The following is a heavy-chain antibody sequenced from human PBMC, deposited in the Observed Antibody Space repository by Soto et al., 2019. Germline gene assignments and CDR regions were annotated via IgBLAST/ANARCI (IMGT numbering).Heavy chain of an antibody. CDR1: GFTVSSNF. V-gene: IGHV3-53*01. Sequence: EVQLVESGGGLIQRGGSLRLSCAASGFTVSSNFMSWVRQAPGKGLEWVSVIYSGGSTYYADSVKGRFSISRDNSKNMLYLQMNSLRADDAAVYYCARGRWLDSWGQGTLVTVSS. CDR2: IYSGGST. J-gene: IGHJ5*01. CDR3: ARGRWLDS.